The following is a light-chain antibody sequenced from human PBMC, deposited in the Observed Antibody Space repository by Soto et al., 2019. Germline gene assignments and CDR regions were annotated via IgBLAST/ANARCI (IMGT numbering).Light chain of an antibody. Sequence: DIVLTQSPGTLSLSPGERATLSCRASQSVSSNYLAWYQQKPGQAPRLLIHGASTRATGIPARFSGSGSGTEFTLTISSLQSEDCAIYYCQQYYTWPITFGGGTKVDIK. CDR2: GAS. CDR1: QSVSSNY. V-gene: IGKV3-15*01. CDR3: QQYYTWPIT. J-gene: IGKJ4*01.